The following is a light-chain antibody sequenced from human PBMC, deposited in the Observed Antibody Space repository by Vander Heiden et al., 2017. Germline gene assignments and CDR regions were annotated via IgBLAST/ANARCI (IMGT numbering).Light chain of an antibody. CDR1: QSVNSN. J-gene: IGKJ4*01. V-gene: IGKV3-15*01. CDR3: QQYNNWPPLT. Sequence: EIVMTQSPATLSVSPGERATISCRASQSVNSNLAGYQQKPGQAPRLLIYGAATRATGSPARCSGSGSGTEFTLTISSLQSEDFAVYYCQQYNNWPPLTFGAGTKVEIK. CDR2: GAA.